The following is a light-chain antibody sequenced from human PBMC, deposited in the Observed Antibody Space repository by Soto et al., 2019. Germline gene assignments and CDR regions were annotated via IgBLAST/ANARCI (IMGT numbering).Light chain of an antibody. CDR1: QSVTNW. CDR2: DVS. Sequence: DIQMTQSPSTLSASVGERVTITCRASQSVTNWLAWYQQKPGKAPKLLIYDVSSLESGVPSRFSGSGSGTEFILTISSLQPEDFATYYCQQYDSYSWTFXQGTKVDIK. J-gene: IGKJ1*01. CDR3: QQYDSYSWT. V-gene: IGKV1-5*01.